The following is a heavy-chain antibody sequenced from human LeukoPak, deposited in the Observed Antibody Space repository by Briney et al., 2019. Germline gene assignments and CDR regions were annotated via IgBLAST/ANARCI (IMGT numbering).Heavy chain of an antibody. D-gene: IGHD6-13*01. V-gene: IGHV1-18*01. CDR2: ISGYNGNT. Sequence: ASVKVSCKASGYTFTSYGISWVRQAPGQGLEWMGWISGYNGNTNYAQKLQGRVTMTTDTSTSTAYMELRSLRSDDTAVYYCARDTTSSSREDYFDYWGQGTLVTVSS. J-gene: IGHJ4*02. CDR1: GYTFTSYG. CDR3: ARDTTSSSREDYFDY.